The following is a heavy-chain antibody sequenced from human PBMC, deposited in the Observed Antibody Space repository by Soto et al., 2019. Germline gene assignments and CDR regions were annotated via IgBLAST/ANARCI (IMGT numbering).Heavy chain of an antibody. J-gene: IGHJ4*02. D-gene: IGHD6-19*01. CDR1: GFTFDDYT. CDR2: ISWEGGST. Sequence: DVQLVESGGVVVQPGGSLRLSCAASGFTFDDYTMHWVRQAPGKGLECVALISWEGGSTYYADSEKGRFTISRDNSQNSLYLQMNSLRTEDTALYYCAKEYSSGWYYFDYWGQGSLVTVSS. CDR3: AKEYSSGWYYFDY. V-gene: IGHV3-43*01.